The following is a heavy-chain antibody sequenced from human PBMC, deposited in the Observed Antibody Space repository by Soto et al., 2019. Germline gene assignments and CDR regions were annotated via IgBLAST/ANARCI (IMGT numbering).Heavy chain of an antibody. CDR3: AKKMFIITFLGVFPPPDY. CDR2: ISGSGGST. V-gene: IGHV3-23*01. J-gene: IGHJ4*02. D-gene: IGHD3-3*01. CDR1: GFTFSSYA. Sequence: PGGSLRLSCAASGFTFSSYAMSWVRQAPGKGLEWVSAISGSGGSTYYADSVKGRFTISRDNSKNTLYLQMNSLRAEDTAVYYIAKKMFIITFLGVFPPPDYWGRETLVTVSS.